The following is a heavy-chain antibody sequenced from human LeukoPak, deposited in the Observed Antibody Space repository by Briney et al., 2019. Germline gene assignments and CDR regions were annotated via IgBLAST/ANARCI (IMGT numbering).Heavy chain of an antibody. CDR3: AREYSSPLDNWFDP. D-gene: IGHD6-13*01. V-gene: IGHV6-1*01. CDR1: GDSVSSNSAA. Sequence: SQTLSLTCAISGDSVSSNSAAWNWIRQSPSRGVEWLGRTYYRSKWYSDYAVSVKSRITINPDTSKNQFSLQLNSMTPDDTAVYYCAREYSSPLDNWFDPWGQGTLVTVSS. CDR2: TYYRSKWYS. J-gene: IGHJ5*02.